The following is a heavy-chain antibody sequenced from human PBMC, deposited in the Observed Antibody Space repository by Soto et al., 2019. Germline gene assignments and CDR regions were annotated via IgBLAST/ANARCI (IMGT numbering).Heavy chain of an antibody. V-gene: IGHV2-5*01. CDR3: AHSHFEILTGPFDS. Sequence: QITLKESGPSLVKPTQTLTLTCTFSGFPLTNSGVTVGLNRQPPGKALEWLALVYWHDDKRYNPSLRNGLTMAKDTSQDRVVLTLANVGPVDTATYYCAHSHFEILTGPFDSWGRGTLVTVSS. D-gene: IGHD3-9*01. J-gene: IGHJ5*01. CDR1: GFPLTNSGVT. CDR2: VYWHDDK.